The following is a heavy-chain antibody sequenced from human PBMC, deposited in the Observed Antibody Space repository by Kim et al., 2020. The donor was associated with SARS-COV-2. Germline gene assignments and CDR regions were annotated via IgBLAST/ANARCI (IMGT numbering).Heavy chain of an antibody. V-gene: IGHV3-23*01. J-gene: IGHJ4*02. CDR3: AKTNLGYCSSTSCQTFDY. Sequence: KGRFTISRDNSKNTLYLQMNSLSAEDTAVYYCAKTNLGYCSSTSCQTFDYWGQGTLVTVSS. D-gene: IGHD2-2*01.